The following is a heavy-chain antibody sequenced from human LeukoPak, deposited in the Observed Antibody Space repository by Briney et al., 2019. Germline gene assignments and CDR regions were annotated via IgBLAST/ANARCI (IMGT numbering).Heavy chain of an antibody. V-gene: IGHV3-23*01. CDR3: AKGLGVVIDFLVFDN. J-gene: IGHJ4*02. CDR1: GFTFSTYA. CDR2: ISGSGVST. Sequence: GGSLRLSCAASGFTFSTYAMNWVRQAPGKGLEWVSAISGSGVSTYYADSVKGRFTFSRDNSKNTLYLQMNSLRAEDTAIYYCAKGLGVVIDFLVFDNWGQGTLVTVSS. D-gene: IGHD3-3*01.